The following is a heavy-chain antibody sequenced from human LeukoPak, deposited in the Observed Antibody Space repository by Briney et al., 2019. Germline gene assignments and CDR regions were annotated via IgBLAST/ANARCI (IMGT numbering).Heavy chain of an antibody. CDR1: GFTFSSYA. CDR2: ISYDGPKK. CDR3: AKDAVTMWN. V-gene: IGHV3-30*04. J-gene: IGHJ4*02. D-gene: IGHD4-11*01. Sequence: GSLRLSCAASGFTFSSYAMHWVRQAPGKGLEWVAVISYDGPKKNYADSVKGRFTISRDNSKNTLYLQMNSLRAEDTAVYYCAKDAVTMWNWGQGTLVTVSS.